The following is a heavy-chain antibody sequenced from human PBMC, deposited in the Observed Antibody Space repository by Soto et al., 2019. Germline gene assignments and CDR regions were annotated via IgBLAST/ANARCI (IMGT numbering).Heavy chain of an antibody. D-gene: IGHD3-22*01. CDR2: MNPNSGNT. J-gene: IGHJ4*02. CDR1: GYAFTSYD. V-gene: IGHV1-8*01. Sequence: QVQLVQSGAEVKNPGASVKVSCKASGYAFTSYDINWVRQATGQGLEWMGWMNPNSGNTGYAQKFQGRVTMTRNTSISTAYMELSSLRSEETAVYYCVIQPITMKVVAAIAYWGQGTLVTVSS. CDR3: VIQPITMKVVAAIAY.